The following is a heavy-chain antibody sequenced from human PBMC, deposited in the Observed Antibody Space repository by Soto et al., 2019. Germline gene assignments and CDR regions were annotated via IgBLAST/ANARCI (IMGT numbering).Heavy chain of an antibody. J-gene: IGHJ6*02. Sequence: SETLSLTCTVSGGSISSGGYYWSWIRQHPGKGLEWIGYIYYSGSTYYNPSLKSRVTISVDTSKNQFSLKLSSVTAADTAVYYCAREDLRYYYGMDVWGQGTTVTVSS. D-gene: IGHD3-3*01. CDR3: AREDLRYYYGMDV. CDR2: IYYSGST. CDR1: GGSISSGGYY. V-gene: IGHV4-31*03.